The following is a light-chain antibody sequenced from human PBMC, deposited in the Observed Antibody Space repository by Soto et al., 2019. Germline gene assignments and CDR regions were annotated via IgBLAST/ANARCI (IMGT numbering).Light chain of an antibody. J-gene: IGKJ2*01. CDR3: QQYGSSPYT. CDR2: GAS. CDR1: QSVSNTY. V-gene: IGKV3-20*01. Sequence: EIVLTQSPGTLSLSPGERATLSCRASQSVSNTYLAWYQQKPGQAPRLLIYGASSRASGIPDWFSGSGSGTDFTLTINRLEPEDFAVYYCQQYGSSPYTFGQGTKLEIK.